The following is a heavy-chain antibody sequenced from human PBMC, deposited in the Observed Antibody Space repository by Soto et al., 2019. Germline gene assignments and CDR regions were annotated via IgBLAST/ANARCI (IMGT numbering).Heavy chain of an antibody. V-gene: IGHV3-30-3*01. CDR3: ASPVDVYDPYFDY. J-gene: IGHJ4*02. CDR1: GFSLSDFA. CDR2: ISYDGTKK. D-gene: IGHD5-12*01. Sequence: QVQLVESGGGVVQPGRSLRLSCAASGFSLSDFAMHWVRQAPGKGLEWVAVISYDGTKKYFADSVKGRFTISRDNSKNTLYLQMNNLRADDTAVYYCASPVDVYDPYFDYWCQGTLVTVSS.